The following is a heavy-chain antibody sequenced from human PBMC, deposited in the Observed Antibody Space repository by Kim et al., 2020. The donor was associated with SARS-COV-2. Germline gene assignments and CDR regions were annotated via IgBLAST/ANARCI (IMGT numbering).Heavy chain of an antibody. D-gene: IGHD3-10*01. V-gene: IGHV1-46*01. J-gene: IGHJ6*02. CDR3: ASGNYGMDV. CDR2: RT. Sequence: RTSYAQKFQGRVTMTRDTATSTVYMELGSLRSEDTAVYYCASGNYGMDVWGQGTTVTVSS.